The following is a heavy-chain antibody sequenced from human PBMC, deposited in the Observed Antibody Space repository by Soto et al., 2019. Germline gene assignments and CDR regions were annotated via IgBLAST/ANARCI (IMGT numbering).Heavy chain of an antibody. V-gene: IGHV3-33*01. Sequence: QVQLVESGGGVVKPGRSLRLSCAASGFTFSSYGMHWVRQAPGKGLEWVAVIWYDGSNKYYADSVKGRFTISRDNSKNTLYLQMNSLRAEDTAVYYCARERGDYYGSGSYVRFDPWGQGTLVTVSS. CDR1: GFTFSSYG. J-gene: IGHJ5*02. CDR3: ARERGDYYGSGSYVRFDP. D-gene: IGHD3-10*01. CDR2: IWYDGSNK.